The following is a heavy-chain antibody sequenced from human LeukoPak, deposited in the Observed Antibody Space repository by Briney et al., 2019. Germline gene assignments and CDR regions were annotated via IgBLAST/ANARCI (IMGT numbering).Heavy chain of an antibody. CDR1: GGSISSYY. D-gene: IGHD4-17*01. J-gene: IGHJ5*02. CDR2: IYYSGST. CDR3: ARTLYGDYGEAWFDP. Sequence: SETLSLTCTVSGGSISSYYWSWIRQPPGKGLEWIGYIYYSGSTNYNPSLKSRVTISVDTSKNQFSLKLSSVTAADTAVYYCARTLYGDYGEAWFDPWGQGTLVTVSS. V-gene: IGHV4-59*08.